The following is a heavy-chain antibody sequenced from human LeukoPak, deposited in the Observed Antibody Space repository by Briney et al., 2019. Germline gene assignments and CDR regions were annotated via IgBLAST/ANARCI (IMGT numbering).Heavy chain of an antibody. CDR2: IYHSGST. Sequence: SETPSLTCTVSGGSISSGGYYWSWIRQPPGKGLEWIGYIYHSGSTYYNPSLKSRVTISVDRSKNQFSLKLSSVTAADTAVYYCARTGWEHYFDYWGQGTLVTVSS. CDR3: ARTGWEHYFDY. CDR1: GGSISSGGYY. D-gene: IGHD1-26*01. J-gene: IGHJ4*02. V-gene: IGHV4-30-2*01.